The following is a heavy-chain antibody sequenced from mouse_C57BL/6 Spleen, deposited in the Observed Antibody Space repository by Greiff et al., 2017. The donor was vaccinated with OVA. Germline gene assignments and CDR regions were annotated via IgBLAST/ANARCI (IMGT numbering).Heavy chain of an antibody. CDR2: INPNYGTT. CDR1: GYSFTDYI. CDR3: AREDGYDCYYLYFDV. V-gene: IGHV1-39*01. Sequence: EVQRVESGPELVKPGASVKLSCKASGYSFTDYIMNWVKQSPGQSLEWIGVINPNYGTTCYNQKFKGKATLTADPSSSTAYMQLNSLTSEDCVVYCRAREDGYDCYYLYFDVWGKGTTLTVSS. D-gene: IGHD2-3*01. J-gene: IGHJ2*01.